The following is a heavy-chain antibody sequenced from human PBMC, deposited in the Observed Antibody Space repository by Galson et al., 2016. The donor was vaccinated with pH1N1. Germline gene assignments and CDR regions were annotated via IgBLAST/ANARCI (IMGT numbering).Heavy chain of an antibody. V-gene: IGHV3-21*01. CDR3: AREPYFPPYPDN. Sequence: SLRLSCAASGFLFSGYTMNWIRQAPGKGPEWVSSISSTGRNIYSADSLKGRFTISRDNAKNSLYLQISNLRVEDTAVYYCAREPYFPPYPDNWGQGTLVTVSA. CDR1: GFLFSGYT. D-gene: IGHD2-21*01. J-gene: IGHJ4*02. CDR2: ISSTGRNI.